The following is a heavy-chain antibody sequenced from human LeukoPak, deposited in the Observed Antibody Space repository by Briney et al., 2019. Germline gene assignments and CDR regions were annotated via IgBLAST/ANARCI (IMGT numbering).Heavy chain of an antibody. Sequence: GGSLRLSCAASGFTFSSYGMHWVRQAPGKGLEWVAFIRYDGSNKYHADSVKGRFTISRDNSKNTLYLQLNTLRAEDTAVYHCANGYYYNILTGYYKDRDTSFQYWGQGTLVTVSS. D-gene: IGHD3-9*01. CDR1: GFTFSSYG. J-gene: IGHJ1*01. CDR2: IRYDGSNK. V-gene: IGHV3-30*02. CDR3: ANGYYYNILTGYYKDRDTSFQY.